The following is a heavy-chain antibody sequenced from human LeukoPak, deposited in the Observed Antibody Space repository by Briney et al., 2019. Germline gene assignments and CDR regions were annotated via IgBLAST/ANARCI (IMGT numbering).Heavy chain of an antibody. CDR1: GYTFTGYY. Sequence: GASVKVSCKASGYTFTGYYMHWVRQAPGQGLEWMGWIIPIFGTANYAQKFQGKVTITADESTSTAYVELSSLRSEDTAVYYCARDGQILTGYMTFDYWGQGTLVTVSS. CDR3: ARDGQILTGYMTFDY. D-gene: IGHD3-9*01. J-gene: IGHJ4*02. V-gene: IGHV1-69*13. CDR2: IIPIFGTA.